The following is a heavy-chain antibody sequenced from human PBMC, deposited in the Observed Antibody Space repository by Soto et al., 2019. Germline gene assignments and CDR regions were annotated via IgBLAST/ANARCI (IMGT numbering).Heavy chain of an antibody. Sequence: GGSLRLSCAASGFTFSSYSMNWVRQAPGKGLEWVSSISSSSSYIYYADSVKGRFTISRDNAKNSLYLQMNSLRAEDTAVYYCARYKDIVVVPAAIDYWGQGTLVTVSS. CDR3: ARYKDIVVVPAAIDY. V-gene: IGHV3-21*01. J-gene: IGHJ4*02. CDR1: GFTFSSYS. CDR2: ISSSSSYI. D-gene: IGHD2-2*01.